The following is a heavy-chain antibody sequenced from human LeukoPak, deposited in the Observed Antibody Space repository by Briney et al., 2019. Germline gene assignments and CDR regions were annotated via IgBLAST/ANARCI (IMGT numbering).Heavy chain of an antibody. CDR3: AKDLPYDDHGGVDY. CDR2: ISGSGMST. V-gene: IGHV3-23*01. J-gene: IGHJ4*02. Sequence: GGSLRLSCAASGFSFSSCAMSWVRQAPGKGLEWVSTISGSGMSTHYADSVKGRFTISRDNSKKLYLQMNSLRAEDTAVYYCAKDLPYDDHGGVDYWGQGTLVTVSS. D-gene: IGHD3-3*01. CDR1: GFSFSSCA.